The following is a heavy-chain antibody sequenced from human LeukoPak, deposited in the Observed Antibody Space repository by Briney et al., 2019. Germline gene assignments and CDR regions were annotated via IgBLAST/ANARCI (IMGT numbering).Heavy chain of an antibody. J-gene: IGHJ5*02. D-gene: IGHD2-15*01. CDR2: IYPGDNPGDSGL. Sequence: EAPLLISSLSAGYICSDYYLAWVSHVPAKDLQWRVIIYPGDNPGDSGLAYNPAFQGQVTMSADKSINTPYLQSNTLTASDSGMYYCGRWLVEGDPRGFDPWGEGTQVTVSS. CDR1: GYICSDYY. V-gene: IGHV5-51*01. CDR3: GRWLVEGDPRGFDP.